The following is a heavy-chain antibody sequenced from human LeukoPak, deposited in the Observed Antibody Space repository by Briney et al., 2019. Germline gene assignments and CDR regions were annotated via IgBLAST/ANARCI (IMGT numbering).Heavy chain of an antibody. CDR3: ARVPLVSSGWYHFDY. V-gene: IGHV2-70*11. Sequence: ESGPALVKPTQTLTLTCTFSGFSLSTSGMCVSWIRQPPGKALEWLARIDWDDDKYYSTSLKTRLTISKDTSKNQVVLTMTNMDPVDTATYYCARVPLVSSGWYHFDYWGQGTLVTVSS. CDR2: IDWDDDK. CDR1: GFSLSTSGMC. D-gene: IGHD6-19*01. J-gene: IGHJ4*02.